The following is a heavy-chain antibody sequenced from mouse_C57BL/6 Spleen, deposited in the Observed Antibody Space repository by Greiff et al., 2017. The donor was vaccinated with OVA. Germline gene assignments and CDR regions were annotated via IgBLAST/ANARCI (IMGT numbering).Heavy chain of an antibody. CDR3: ARQGDWDGGWYFDV. Sequence: EVKLMESGGDLVKPGGSLKLSCAASGFTFSSYGMSWVRQTPDKRLEWVATISSGGSYTYYPDSVKGRFTISRDNAKNTLYLQLSSLKSEDTATDDGARQGDWDGGWYFDVWGTGTTVTVSS. V-gene: IGHV5-6*01. D-gene: IGHD4-1*01. CDR2: ISSGGSYT. J-gene: IGHJ1*03. CDR1: GFTFSSYG.